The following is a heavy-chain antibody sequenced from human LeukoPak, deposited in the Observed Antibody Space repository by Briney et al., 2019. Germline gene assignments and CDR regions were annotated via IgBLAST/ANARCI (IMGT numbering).Heavy chain of an antibody. Sequence: SETLSLTCAVYGGSFSGYYWSWIRQPPGKGLEWIGEINHSGSTNYNPSLKSRVTISVDTSKNQFSLKLSSVTAADTAVYYCARREPLRYDYYGSGSYYTPFDYWGQGTLVTVSS. J-gene: IGHJ4*02. CDR2: INHSGST. CDR1: GGSFSGYY. D-gene: IGHD3-10*01. CDR3: ARREPLRYDYYGSGSYYTPFDY. V-gene: IGHV4-34*01.